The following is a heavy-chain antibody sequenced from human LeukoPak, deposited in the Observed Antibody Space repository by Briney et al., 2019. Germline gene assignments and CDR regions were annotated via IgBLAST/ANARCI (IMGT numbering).Heavy chain of an antibody. CDR3: ARVGSSSWYFDY. J-gene: IGHJ4*02. V-gene: IGHV4-61*02. D-gene: IGHD6-13*01. Sequence: SETLSLTCTVSGGSISSGSYYWSWIRQPAGKGLEWIGRIYTSGSTNYNPSLKSRVTISVDTSKNQFSLKLSSVTAADTAVYCCARVGSSSWYFDYWGQGTLVTVSS. CDR2: IYTSGST. CDR1: GGSISSGSYY.